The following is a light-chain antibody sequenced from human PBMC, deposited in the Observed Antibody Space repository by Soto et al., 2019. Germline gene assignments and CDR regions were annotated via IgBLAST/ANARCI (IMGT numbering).Light chain of an antibody. V-gene: IGKV3D-15*01. J-gene: IGKJ2*01. CDR3: LQYNNWPYT. CDR2: GAS. Sequence: IVMTQSPATLSVSPGEKATLSCRASQSVRTNLAWYQQKSGQAPRLLIHGASTRATGIPARFSGSGSGTEFTLIINTMQSEDFAVYYCLQYNNWPYTFGQGTNLEIK. CDR1: QSVRTN.